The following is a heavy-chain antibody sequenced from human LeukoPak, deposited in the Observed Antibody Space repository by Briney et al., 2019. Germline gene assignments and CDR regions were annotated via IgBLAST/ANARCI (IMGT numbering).Heavy chain of an antibody. CDR1: GFTFDDYA. V-gene: IGHV3-43D*03. D-gene: IGHD3-10*01. CDR2: ISWDGGST. Sequence: GGSLRLSCAASGFTFDDYAMHWVRQAPGKGLEWVSLISWDGGSTYYADSVKGRFTVSRDNSKNTLYLQMNSLRAEDTAVYYCAKDFYGSGSYHRGPPPDYWGQGTLVTVSS. CDR3: AKDFYGSGSYHRGPPPDY. J-gene: IGHJ4*02.